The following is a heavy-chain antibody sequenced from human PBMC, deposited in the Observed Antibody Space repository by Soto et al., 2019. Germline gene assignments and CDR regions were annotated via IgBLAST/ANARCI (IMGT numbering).Heavy chain of an antibody. Sequence: PSETLSLTCTVSGGSVSSGDYYWSWISQPPGKGLEWIGYIYYSGSTNYNPSLKSRVSISLDTSKNQFSLRLTSVTAADTAVYYCARIPVDTYMINWFDPWGQGTLVTVSS. J-gene: IGHJ5*02. V-gene: IGHV4-61*08. CDR2: IYYSGST. CDR1: GGSVSSGDYY. D-gene: IGHD5-18*01. CDR3: ARIPVDTYMINWFDP.